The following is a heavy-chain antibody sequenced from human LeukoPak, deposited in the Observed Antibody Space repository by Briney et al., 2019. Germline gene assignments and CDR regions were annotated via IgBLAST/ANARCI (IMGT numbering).Heavy chain of an antibody. D-gene: IGHD6-13*01. Sequence: SETLSLTCTVSGGSISSSSYYWGWIRQPPGKGLEWIGSIYYSGSTYYNPSLKSRVTISVDTSKNQFSLKLSSVTAADTAVYYCARGGFVEGSSWYRGIYFDYWGQGTLVTVSS. V-gene: IGHV4-39*07. CDR3: ARGGFVEGSSWYRGIYFDY. CDR1: GGSISSSSYY. J-gene: IGHJ4*02. CDR2: IYYSGST.